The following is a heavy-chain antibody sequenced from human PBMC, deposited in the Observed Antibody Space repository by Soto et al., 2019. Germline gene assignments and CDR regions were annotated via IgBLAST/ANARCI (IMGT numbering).Heavy chain of an antibody. CDR2: ISYDGSNK. CDR3: AKDCSSSWYGCFDY. D-gene: IGHD6-13*01. J-gene: IGHJ4*02. V-gene: IGHV3-30*18. CDR1: GFTFSSYG. Sequence: QVQLVESGGGVVQPGRSLRLSCAASGFTFSSYGMHWVRQAPGKGLEWVAVISYDGSNKYYADSVKGRFTISRDNSKNTLYLQMNSLRAEDTAVYYCAKDCSSSWYGCFDYWGQGTLVTVSS.